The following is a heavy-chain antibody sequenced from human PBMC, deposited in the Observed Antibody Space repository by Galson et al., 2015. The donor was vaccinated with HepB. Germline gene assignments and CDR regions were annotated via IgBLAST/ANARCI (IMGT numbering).Heavy chain of an antibody. J-gene: IGHJ6*02. Sequence: SLRLSCAASGFTFSSYSMNWVRQVPGKGLEWVSYISSSSSTIYYADSVKGRFTISRDNAKNSLYLQMNSLRDEDTAVYYCARDWGYYYYYGMDVWGQGTTVTVSS. V-gene: IGHV3-48*02. CDR1: GFTFSSYS. CDR3: ARDWGYYYYYGMDV. D-gene: IGHD3-16*01. CDR2: ISSSSSTI.